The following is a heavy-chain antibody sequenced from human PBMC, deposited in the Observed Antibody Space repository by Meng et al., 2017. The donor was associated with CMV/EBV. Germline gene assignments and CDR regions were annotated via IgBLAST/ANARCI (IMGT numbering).Heavy chain of an antibody. CDR2: IKQDGSEK. V-gene: IGHV3-7*01. D-gene: IGHD2-15*01. Sequence: GESLKISCAASGFTFSSYWMRWVRQAPGKGLEWVANIKQDGSEKYYVDSVKGRFTISRDNAKNSLYLQMNSLRAEDTAVYYCARGRLRFDYWGQGTLVTVSS. J-gene: IGHJ4*02. CDR1: GFTFSSYW. CDR3: ARGRLRFDY.